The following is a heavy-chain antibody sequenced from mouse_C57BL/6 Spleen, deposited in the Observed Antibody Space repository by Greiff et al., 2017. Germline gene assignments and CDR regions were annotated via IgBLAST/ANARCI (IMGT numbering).Heavy chain of an antibody. CDR1: GYTFTSYW. CDR2: IHPNSGST. V-gene: IGHV1-64*01. CDR3: ARSNYSGNYNYAMDY. D-gene: IGHD2-1*01. Sequence: QVQLQQPGAELVKPGASVKLSCKASGYTFTSYWMHWVKQRPGKGLEWIGMIHPNSGSTNYNEKFKSKATLTVDKSSSTAYMQLSSLTSEDSAVYYCARSNYSGNYNYAMDYWGQGTSVTVSS. J-gene: IGHJ4*01.